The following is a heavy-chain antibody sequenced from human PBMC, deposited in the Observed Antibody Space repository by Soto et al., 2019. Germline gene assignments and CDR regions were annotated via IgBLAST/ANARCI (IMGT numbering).Heavy chain of an antibody. CDR1: GYTFTSYG. CDR2: ISAYNGNT. D-gene: IGHD2-21*02. J-gene: IGHJ3*02. Sequence: QVQLVQSGAEVKKPGASVKVSCKASGYTFTSYGISWVRQAPGQGLEWMGWISAYNGNTNYAQKLQGRATMTTDTXTXTVXMELRSLRSAATAVYSCARARGHIVVVSAYDAFDIWGQGTMVTLSS. CDR3: ARARGHIVVVSAYDAFDI. V-gene: IGHV1-18*01.